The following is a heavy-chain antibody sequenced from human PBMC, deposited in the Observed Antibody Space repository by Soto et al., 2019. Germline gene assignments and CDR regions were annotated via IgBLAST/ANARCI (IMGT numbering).Heavy chain of an antibody. V-gene: IGHV3-7*03. CDR2: IKQDGSEK. J-gene: IGHJ5*02. CDR3: ARDTAGTIFSWFDP. Sequence: PGGSLRLSCKGSGFTFSSFAIQWVRQAPGKGLEWVANIKQDGSEKYYVDSVKGRFTISRDNAKNSLYLQMNSLRAEDTAVYYCARDTAGTIFSWFDPWGQGTLVTVSS. D-gene: IGHD6-13*01. CDR1: GFTFSSFA.